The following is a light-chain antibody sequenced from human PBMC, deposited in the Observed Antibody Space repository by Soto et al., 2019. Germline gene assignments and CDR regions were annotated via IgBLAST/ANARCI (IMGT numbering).Light chain of an antibody. V-gene: IGKV3-15*01. CDR3: QQYNNWPQWT. CDR2: GAS. J-gene: IGKJ1*01. Sequence: EIVMTQSPATLSVSPGERATLSCRASQSVSSNLAWYQQKPGQAPRLLIYGASTRATGIPARFSGSGSGTEFTLPISSLQSEDFAVYYCQQYNNWPQWTFGQGPKVEIK. CDR1: QSVSSN.